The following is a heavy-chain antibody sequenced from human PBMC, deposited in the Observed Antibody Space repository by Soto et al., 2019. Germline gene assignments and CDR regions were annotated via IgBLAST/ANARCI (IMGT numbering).Heavy chain of an antibody. CDR1: GGTLRNYG. CDR2: IIPVFVTA. D-gene: IGHD4-17*01. V-gene: IGHV1-69*12. CDR3: SRGDATKIVVTTYYGMDV. J-gene: IGHJ6*02. Sequence: QVQLVQSGAEVKKPGSSVRVSCKASGGTLRNYGISWVRQAPGQGLEWMGGIIPVFVTANYAQKFQGRVTMTADESTSTVYMDVTSLRSEDTAVYYCSRGDATKIVVTTYYGMDVWGQGTTVTVSS.